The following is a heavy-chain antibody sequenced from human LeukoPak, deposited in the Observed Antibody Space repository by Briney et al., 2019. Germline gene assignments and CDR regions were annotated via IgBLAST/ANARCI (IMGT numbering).Heavy chain of an antibody. Sequence: PPVEVSCKASGYTFTGYYMHWVREAPGQGLEWMGWITPNSGGTNYAQKFQGRVTMTRDTSISTAYMELIGLRSDDTAVYYCAGPWDQVGFDTWGHGTLGSLSS. CDR1: GYTFTGYY. V-gene: IGHV1-2*02. D-gene: IGHD1-26*01. J-gene: IGHJ5*01. CDR3: AGPWDQVGFDT. CDR2: ITPNSGGT.